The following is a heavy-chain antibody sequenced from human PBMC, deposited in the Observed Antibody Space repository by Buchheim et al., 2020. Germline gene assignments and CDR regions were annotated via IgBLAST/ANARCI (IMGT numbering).Heavy chain of an antibody. J-gene: IGHJ4*02. Sequence: EVQLVESGGGLVKPGGSLRLSCAASGFTFSSYTMNWVRQAPGKGLEWASSISSGSSYIYYADSGKGRFTISRDNAKSSLYLQMNSLRAEDTAVYYCARDSYSGTYRTFDYWGQGTL. D-gene: IGHD1-26*01. V-gene: IGHV3-21*01. CDR2: ISSGSSYI. CDR3: ARDSYSGTYRTFDY. CDR1: GFTFSSYT.